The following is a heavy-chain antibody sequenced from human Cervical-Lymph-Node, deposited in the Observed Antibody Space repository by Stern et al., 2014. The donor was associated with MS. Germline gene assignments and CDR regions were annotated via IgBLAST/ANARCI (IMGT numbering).Heavy chain of an antibody. J-gene: IGHJ5*02. CDR2: INAGNGNT. Sequence: QVQLVQSGAEVKKPGASVKVSCKASGYTFTSYAMHWVRQAPGQRLEWMGWINAGNGNTKYSQKFQGRVTITRDTSASTAYMELSSLRSEDTAVYYCARVRPKYSSGWGHWLDPWGQGTLVTGSS. CDR3: ARVRPKYSSGWGHWLDP. CDR1: GYTFTSYA. V-gene: IGHV1-3*01. D-gene: IGHD6-19*01.